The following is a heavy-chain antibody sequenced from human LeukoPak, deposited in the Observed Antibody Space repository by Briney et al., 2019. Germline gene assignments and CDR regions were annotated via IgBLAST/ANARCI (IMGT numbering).Heavy chain of an antibody. CDR2: IYSGGST. Sequence: GGSLRLSCAASGFTVSSNYMSWVRQAPGKGLEWVSVIYSGGSTYYAGSVKGRFTISRDNSKNTLYLQMNSLRAEDTAVYYCARVKYGLHFDYWGQGTLVTVSS. CDR3: ARVKYGLHFDY. CDR1: GFTVSSNY. V-gene: IGHV3-66*01. J-gene: IGHJ4*02. D-gene: IGHD4-17*01.